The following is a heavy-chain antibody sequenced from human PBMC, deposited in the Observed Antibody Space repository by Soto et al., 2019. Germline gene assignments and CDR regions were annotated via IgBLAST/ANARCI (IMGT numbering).Heavy chain of an antibody. CDR1: GGSISSYY. J-gene: IGHJ5*02. D-gene: IGHD2-15*01. CDR2: IYYSGST. V-gene: IGHV4-59*01. Sequence: PSETLSLTCTVSGGSISSYYWSWIRQPPGKGLEWIGYIYYSGSTNYNPSLKSRVTISVDTSKNQFSLKLSSVTAADTAVYYCARVPLDCSGGSCYGNWFDPWGQGTLVTVSS. CDR3: ARVPLDCSGGSCYGNWFDP.